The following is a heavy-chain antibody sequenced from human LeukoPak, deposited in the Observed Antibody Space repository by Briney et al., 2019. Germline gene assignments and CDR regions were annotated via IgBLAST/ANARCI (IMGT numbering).Heavy chain of an antibody. Sequence: SQTLSLTCTVSGGSTSSYYWSWIRQPPGKGLEWIGYIYYSGSTNYNPSLKSRVTISVDTSKNQFSLKLSSVTAADTAVYYCARRVGATTFDYWGQGTLVTVSS. J-gene: IGHJ4*02. D-gene: IGHD1-26*01. V-gene: IGHV4-59*08. CDR2: IYYSGST. CDR3: ARRVGATTFDY. CDR1: GGSTSSYY.